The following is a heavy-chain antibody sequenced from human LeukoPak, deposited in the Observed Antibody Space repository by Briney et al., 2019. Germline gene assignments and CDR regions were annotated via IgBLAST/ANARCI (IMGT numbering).Heavy chain of an antibody. J-gene: IGHJ4*02. V-gene: IGHV3-23*01. Sequence: GGSLRLSCAASGFTFSSYGMHWVRQAPGKGLEWVSAISGSGGSTYYADSVKGRLTISRDNSKNTLYLQMNSLRDEDTAVYYCAKDGRYCSSTSCKKDDYWGQGILVTVSS. CDR2: ISGSGGST. CDR1: GFTFSSYG. CDR3: AKDGRYCSSTSCKKDDY. D-gene: IGHD2-2*01.